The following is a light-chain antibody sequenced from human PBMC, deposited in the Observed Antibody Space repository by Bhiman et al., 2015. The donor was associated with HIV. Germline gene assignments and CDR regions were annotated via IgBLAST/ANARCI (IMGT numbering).Light chain of an antibody. Sequence: QSVLTQPPSVSAAPGQKVTISCSGSSPNIGNNFLSWYQQLPGTAPKLLIYDNNKRPSGIPDRFSGSKSGTSASLAITGLQAEDESDYYCQSYDSSLSHVFGTATRVTVL. CDR1: SPNIGNNF. J-gene: IGLJ1*01. CDR2: DNN. V-gene: IGLV1-51*01. CDR3: QSYDSSLSHV.